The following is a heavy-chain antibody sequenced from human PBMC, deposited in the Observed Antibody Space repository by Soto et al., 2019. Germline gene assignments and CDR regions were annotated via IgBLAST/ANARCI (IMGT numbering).Heavy chain of an antibody. CDR3: ARTISSDYCFDY. V-gene: IGHV4-59*08. Sequence: SETLSLTCTVSGGSISSYYWSWIRQPPGKGLEWIGYIYYSGSTNYNPSLKSRVTISVDTSKNQFSLKLSSVTAADTAVYYFARTISSDYCFDYWGQGALVTVSS. D-gene: IGHD5-12*01. CDR1: GGSISSYY. J-gene: IGHJ4*02. CDR2: IYYSGST.